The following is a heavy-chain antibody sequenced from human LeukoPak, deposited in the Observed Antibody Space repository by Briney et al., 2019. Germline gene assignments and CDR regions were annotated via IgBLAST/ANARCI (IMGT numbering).Heavy chain of an antibody. CDR1: GFTFDTYA. J-gene: IGHJ4*02. V-gene: IGHV3-23*01. CDR2: IADSGTNT. D-gene: IGHD5-12*01. Sequence: PGGSLRLSWAASGFTFDTYAMTWVRQAPGQGLEWVSSIADSGTNTYYADSVKGRFTISRDTSKNTLYLQMNTLRAEDTAVYFCAKAQNAYDYGGFDSWGQGTLVTVSS. CDR3: AKAQNAYDYGGFDS.